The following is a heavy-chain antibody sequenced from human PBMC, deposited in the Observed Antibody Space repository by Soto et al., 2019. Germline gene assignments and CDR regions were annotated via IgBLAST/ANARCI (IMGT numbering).Heavy chain of an antibody. V-gene: IGHV4-31*03. CDR3: ARSGYYYDSSGFLDY. Sequence: LSLTCTVSGGSISSGGYYWSWIRQHPGKGLEWIGYIYYSGSTYYNPSLKSRVTISVDTSKNQFSLKLSSVTAADTAVYYCARSGYYYDSSGFLDYWGQGTLVTVSS. CDR1: GGSISSGGYY. J-gene: IGHJ4*02. CDR2: IYYSGST. D-gene: IGHD3-22*01.